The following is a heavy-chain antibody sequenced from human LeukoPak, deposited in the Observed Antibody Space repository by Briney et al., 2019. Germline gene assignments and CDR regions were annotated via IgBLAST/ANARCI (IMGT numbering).Heavy chain of an antibody. CDR1: GFTFDDYG. Sequence: GGSLRLSCAASGFTFDDYGMSWVRQVPGKGLEWVSGINWNGGSTGYADSVKGRFTISRDNSKNTLYLQMNSLRAEDTAAYYCARDRRGYSYRNAFDVWGQGTKVTISS. CDR2: INWNGGST. J-gene: IGHJ3*01. V-gene: IGHV3-20*04. CDR3: ARDRRGYSYRNAFDV. D-gene: IGHD5-18*01.